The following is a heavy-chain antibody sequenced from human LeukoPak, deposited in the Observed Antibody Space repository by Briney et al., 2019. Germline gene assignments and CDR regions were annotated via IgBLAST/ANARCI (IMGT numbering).Heavy chain of an antibody. CDR1: GGTFSSYA. J-gene: IGHJ4*02. D-gene: IGHD6-13*01. CDR3: ARTSKAAVTNY. Sequence: ASVKVSCKASGGTFSSYAISWVRQAPGQGLEWMGRIIPILGIANYAQKFQGRVTITADKSTSTAYMELSSLRSDDTAVYYCARTSKAAVTNYWGQGTLVTVSS. CDR2: IIPILGIA. V-gene: IGHV1-69*04.